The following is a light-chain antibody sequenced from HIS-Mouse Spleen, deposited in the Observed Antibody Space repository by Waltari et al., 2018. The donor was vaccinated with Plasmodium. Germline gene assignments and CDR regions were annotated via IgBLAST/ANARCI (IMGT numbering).Light chain of an antibody. CDR2: DDS. Sequence: SYVLTQPPSVSVAPGKTARITCGGNNIGSKSVHWYQQKPGQAPVVGVYDDSDRPSGIPGRFSGSNSGNTATLTISRVEAGDEADYYCQVWDSSSDHPVFGGGTKLTVL. V-gene: IGLV3-21*03. J-gene: IGLJ2*01. CDR3: QVWDSSSDHPV. CDR1: NIGSKS.